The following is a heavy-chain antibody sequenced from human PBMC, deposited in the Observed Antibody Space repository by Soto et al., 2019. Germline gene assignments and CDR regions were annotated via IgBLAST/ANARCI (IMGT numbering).Heavy chain of an antibody. J-gene: IGHJ6*02. CDR2: IKSKTDGGTT. D-gene: IGHD3-16*02. V-gene: IGHV3-15*07. Sequence: GGSLRLSCAASGFTFSNAWMNWVRQAPGKGLEWVGRIKSKTDGGTTDYAAHVKGRFTISRNDSKNTLYMQMNSLKTEDTAVYYCTTERIMITFGGVIVLDYYYYGMDVWGQGTTVTVSS. CDR3: TTERIMITFGGVIVLDYYYYGMDV. CDR1: GFTFSNAW.